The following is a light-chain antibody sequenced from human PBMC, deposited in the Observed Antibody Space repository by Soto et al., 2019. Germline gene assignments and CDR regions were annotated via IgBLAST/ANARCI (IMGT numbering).Light chain of an antibody. CDR2: EVS. V-gene: IGLV2-8*01. CDR1: SSDVGAYNN. CDR3: ISYDGSNNHYV. J-gene: IGLJ1*01. Sequence: QSALTQPPSASGSPGQSVTISCTGTSSDVGAYNNVSWYQQLPGKAPKLIIYEVSKRPSGVPDRFSGSNSGNTASLTVSGLQAQDEADYHCISYDGSNNHYVFGTGTKLTVL.